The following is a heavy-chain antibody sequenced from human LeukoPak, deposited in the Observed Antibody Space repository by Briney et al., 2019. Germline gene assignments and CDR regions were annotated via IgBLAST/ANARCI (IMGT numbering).Heavy chain of an antibody. Sequence: SETLSLTCTVSGGSISSYYWSWIRQPPGKGLEWIGYISYSGRTNYNPSLKSRVTISVDTSKNQFSLKLSSVTAADTAVYFCARHFEASVPPGYWGQGTLVTVSS. CDR3: ARHFEASVPPGY. CDR2: ISYSGRT. V-gene: IGHV4-59*08. CDR1: GGSISSYY. J-gene: IGHJ4*02. D-gene: IGHD3-9*01.